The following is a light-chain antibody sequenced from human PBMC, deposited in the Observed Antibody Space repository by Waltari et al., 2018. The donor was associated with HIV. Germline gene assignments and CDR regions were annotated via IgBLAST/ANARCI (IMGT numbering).Light chain of an antibody. CDR1: TGPVTTAHS. CDR3: LLSYNGARV. CDR2: DTT. V-gene: IGLV7-46*01. J-gene: IGLJ3*02. Sequence: QAVVTQEPSLTVSPGGTVPLPCDSSTGPVTTAHSPYWLQQRPGQAPMTLIFDTTKRHSWTPARFSGSLLGGKAALTLSGAQSEDEAEYYCLLSYNGARVFGGGTKVTVL.